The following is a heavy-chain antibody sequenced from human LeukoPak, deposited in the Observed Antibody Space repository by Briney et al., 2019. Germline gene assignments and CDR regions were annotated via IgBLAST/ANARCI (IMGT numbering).Heavy chain of an antibody. J-gene: IGHJ4*02. D-gene: IGHD3-10*01. CDR3: VRSRGITIIRGVSRYFDY. CDR2: IHHTGNT. Sequence: SETLSLTCTVSGCSITTYTHWGWIRQSPGKGLEWIASIHHTGNTYYNPSLESRVTISIDTSKNQFSLMVSSVTAADTAVYYCVRSRGITIIRGVSRYFDYWGQGSLVTVSS. CDR1: GCSITTYTH. V-gene: IGHV4-38-2*02.